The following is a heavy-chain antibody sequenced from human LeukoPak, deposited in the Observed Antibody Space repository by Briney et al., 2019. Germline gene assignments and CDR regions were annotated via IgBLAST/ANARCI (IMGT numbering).Heavy chain of an antibody. Sequence: GWSLRLSCAASGVTLSDHHMDWVRQPPGKGLEWIGRSRNKAHSYTTEYAASVKGRFAISRDDSNNSLYLQMNSLNSEDTAVYYCARVRYGGYDFDQWGQGTLVTVSS. CDR3: ARVRYGGYDFDQ. J-gene: IGHJ4*02. CDR1: GVTLSDHH. V-gene: IGHV3-72*01. D-gene: IGHD4-17*01. CDR2: SRNKAHSYTT.